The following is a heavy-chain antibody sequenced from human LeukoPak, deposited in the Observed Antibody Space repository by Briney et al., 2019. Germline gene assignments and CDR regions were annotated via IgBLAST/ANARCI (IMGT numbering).Heavy chain of an antibody. Sequence: GGSLRLSCAASGFTFSYYWMNWVRQAPGKGLEWVANIKQDGSEKNYVDSVKGRFTLSRDNAKNSLYLQMNSLRAEDTAVYYCAPSGGWGQGSLVTVSS. V-gene: IGHV3-7*05. CDR2: IKQDGSEK. CDR3: APSGG. D-gene: IGHD6-19*01. CDR1: GFTFSYYW. J-gene: IGHJ4*02.